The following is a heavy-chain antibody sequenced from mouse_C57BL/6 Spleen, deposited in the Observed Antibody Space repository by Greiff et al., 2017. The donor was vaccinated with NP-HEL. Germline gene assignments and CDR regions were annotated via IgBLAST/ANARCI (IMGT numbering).Heavy chain of an antibody. V-gene: IGHV1-15*01. D-gene: IGHD3-2*02. CDR3: TRGSA. J-gene: IGHJ2*01. Sequence: VKVVESGAELVRPGASVTLSCKASGYTFTDYEMHWVKQTPVHGLEWIGAIDPETGGTAYNQKFKGKAILTADKSSSTAYMELRSLTSEDSAVYYCTRGSAWGQGTTLTVSS. CDR2: IDPETGGT. CDR1: GYTFTDYE.